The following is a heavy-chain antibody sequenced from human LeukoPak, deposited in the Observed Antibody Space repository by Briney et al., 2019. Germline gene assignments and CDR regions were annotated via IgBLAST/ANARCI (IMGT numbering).Heavy chain of an antibody. CDR3: AKDRSRKYSSSSDP. D-gene: IGHD6-6*01. CDR2: ITTSSSTI. J-gene: IGHJ5*02. Sequence: GGSLRLSCAASGFTFSGYNMNWVRQAPGKGLEWVSYITTSSSTIYYADSVKGRFTISRDNAKNSLYLQMNSLRDEDTAVYYCAKDRSRKYSSSSDPWGQGTLVTVSS. V-gene: IGHV3-48*02. CDR1: GFTFSGYN.